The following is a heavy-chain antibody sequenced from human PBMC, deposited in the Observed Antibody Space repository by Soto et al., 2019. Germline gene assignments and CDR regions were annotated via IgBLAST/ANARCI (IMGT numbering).Heavy chain of an antibody. CDR2: IRSKANSYAT. V-gene: IGHV3-73*01. CDR3: TRLWFGELESY. D-gene: IGHD3-10*01. CDR1: GFTFSGSA. J-gene: IGHJ4*02. Sequence: GGSLRLSCAASGFTFSGSAMHWVRQASGKGLEWVGRIRSKANSYATAYAASVKGRFTISRDDSKNTAYLQMNSLKTEDTAVYYCTRLWFGELESYWGQGTLVTVSS.